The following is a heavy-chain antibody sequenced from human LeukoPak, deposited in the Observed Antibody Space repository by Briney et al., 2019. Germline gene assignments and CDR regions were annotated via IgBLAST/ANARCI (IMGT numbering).Heavy chain of an antibody. CDR2: IRFTGGYI. CDR3: ARGPMAIFDY. V-gene: IGHV3-21*01. Sequence: GGSLRLSCVASGFTFSHYSMNWVRQAPGKGLEWVSSIRFTGGYIYYADSVKGQFTISRDNAKNSLYLQMNSLRAEDTAVYYCARGPMAIFDYWGQGTLVTVSS. CDR1: GFTFSHYS. D-gene: IGHD5-24*01. J-gene: IGHJ4*02.